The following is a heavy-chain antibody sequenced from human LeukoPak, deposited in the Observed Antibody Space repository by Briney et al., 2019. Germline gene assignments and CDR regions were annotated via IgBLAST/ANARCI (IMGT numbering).Heavy chain of an antibody. CDR3: AKGALRYSSCYDY. CDR2: IGSSGGST. Sequence: PGGSLRLSCAASGFTFSSYDMSWVRQAPGKGLEWVSVIGSSGGSTYYADSVKGRFTISRDNSKNTLYLQMNSLRAEGTAMYYCAKGALRYSSCYDYWGQGTPVTVSS. J-gene: IGHJ4*02. D-gene: IGHD6-25*01. CDR1: GFTFSSYD. V-gene: IGHV3-23*01.